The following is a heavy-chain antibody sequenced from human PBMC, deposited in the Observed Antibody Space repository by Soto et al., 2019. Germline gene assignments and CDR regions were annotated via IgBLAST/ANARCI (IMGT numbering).Heavy chain of an antibody. Sequence: QVQLVQSGAAVKEPGSSVKVSCKASGGTFSSYSISWVRQAPGQGLEWMGRIIPTVDITTYAQKLEGRVTITADKSTSTAYMELSSLRSEDTAVYYCARVTAVAGNYFDYWGQGTQVTVSS. CDR1: GGTFSSYS. CDR3: ARVTAVAGNYFDY. CDR2: IIPTVDIT. J-gene: IGHJ4*02. V-gene: IGHV1-69*02. D-gene: IGHD6-19*01.